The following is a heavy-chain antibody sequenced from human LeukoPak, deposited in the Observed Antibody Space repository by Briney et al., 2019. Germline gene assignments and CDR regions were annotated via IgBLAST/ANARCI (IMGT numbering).Heavy chain of an antibody. CDR1: GFTFSNAW. D-gene: IGHD2-15*01. CDR2: IKSKTDGGTT. CDR3: ARVGVVVAATGHDAFDI. V-gene: IGHV3-15*01. J-gene: IGHJ3*02. Sequence: GGSLRLSCAASGFTFSNAWMSWVRQAPGKGLEWVGRIKSKTDGGTTDYAAPVKGRFTISRDNAKNSLYLQMNSLRAEDTAVYYCARVGVVVAATGHDAFDIWGQGTMVTVSS.